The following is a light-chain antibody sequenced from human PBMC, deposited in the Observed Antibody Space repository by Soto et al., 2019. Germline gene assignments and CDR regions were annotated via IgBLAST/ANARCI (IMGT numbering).Light chain of an antibody. Sequence: DIQMTQSPSTLSASVGDRVTITWRASQSISSWLAWYQQKPGKAPKILIYKASSLESGVPSRFSGSGSGTEFTLTISSLQPDDFATYYCQQYNSYSPTFGQGTKVDSK. CDR3: QQYNSYSPT. V-gene: IGKV1-5*03. CDR2: KAS. J-gene: IGKJ1*01. CDR1: QSISSW.